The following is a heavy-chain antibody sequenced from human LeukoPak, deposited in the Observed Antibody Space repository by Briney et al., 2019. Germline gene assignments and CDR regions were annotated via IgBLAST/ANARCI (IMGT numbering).Heavy chain of an antibody. CDR1: GFTFSSNA. CDR3: AEGGIPMPNFDH. Sequence: AGGSLRLSCAASGFTFSSNAMSWVRQAPGKGLGWDSGIFGSGGASFYADSVKGRFTISRDNSKNPLYLQTNTLTAEDTAVYYCAEGGIPMPNFDHWGQGTLVTVSS. V-gene: IGHV3-23*01. J-gene: IGHJ4*02. D-gene: IGHD6-13*01. CDR2: IFGSGGAS.